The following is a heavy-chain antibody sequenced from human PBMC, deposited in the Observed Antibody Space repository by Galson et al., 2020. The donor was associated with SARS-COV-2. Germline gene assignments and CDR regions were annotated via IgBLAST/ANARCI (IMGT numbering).Heavy chain of an antibody. CDR1: GGSISSGDYY. CDR3: ARDSPYYMDV. J-gene: IGHJ6*03. CDR2: IYYSGST. Sequence: SETLSLTCTVSGGSISSGDYYWSWIRQPPGEGLEWIGYIYYSGSTYYNPSLKSRVTISVDTSKNQFSLKLSSVTAADTAVYYCARDSPYYMDVWGKGTTVTISS. V-gene: IGHV4-30-4*08.